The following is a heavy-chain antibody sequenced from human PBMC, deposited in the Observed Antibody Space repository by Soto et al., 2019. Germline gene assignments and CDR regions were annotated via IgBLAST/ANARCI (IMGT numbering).Heavy chain of an antibody. V-gene: IGHV4-59*01. CDR2: IYYSGST. Sequence: SETLSLTCSVSGGSIKNYYWNWIRQAPGKGLEWIGYIYYSGSTNYHPSLRGRVTIAVDTSKNQFSLKLTSVTAADTAVYYCARDREGGWGGWGFDPWGQGALVTVSS. J-gene: IGHJ5*02. CDR1: GGSIKNYY. D-gene: IGHD3-16*01. CDR3: ARDREGGWGGWGFDP.